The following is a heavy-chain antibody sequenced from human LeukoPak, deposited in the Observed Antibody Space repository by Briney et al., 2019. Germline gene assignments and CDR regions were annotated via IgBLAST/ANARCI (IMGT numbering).Heavy chain of an antibody. D-gene: IGHD2/OR15-2a*01. J-gene: IGHJ6*03. Sequence: PGGSLRLSCAASGFTFSSYSMNWVRQAPGKGLEWISYITSSSSSMYYADSVKGRFTISRDNAKNTPYLQMNSLRAEDTAVYYCARDSGNIYYYMDVWGKGTTVTVSS. CDR3: ARDSGNIYYYMDV. CDR2: ITSSSSSM. V-gene: IGHV3-48*04. CDR1: GFTFSSYS.